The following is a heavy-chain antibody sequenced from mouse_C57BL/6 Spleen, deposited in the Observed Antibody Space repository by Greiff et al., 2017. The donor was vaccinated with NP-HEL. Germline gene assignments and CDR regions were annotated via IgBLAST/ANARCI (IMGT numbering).Heavy chain of an antibody. CDR3: ARGRDYYSNPFAY. Sequence: EVKLMESGPGLVKPSQSLSLTCSVTGYSITSGYYWNWIRQFPGNKLEWMGYISYDGSNNYNPSLKNRISITRDTSKNQFFLKLNSVTTEDTATYYCARGRDYYSNPFAYWGQWTLVTVSA. CDR2: ISYDGSN. J-gene: IGHJ3*01. CDR1: GYSITSGYY. D-gene: IGHD2-5*01. V-gene: IGHV3-6*01.